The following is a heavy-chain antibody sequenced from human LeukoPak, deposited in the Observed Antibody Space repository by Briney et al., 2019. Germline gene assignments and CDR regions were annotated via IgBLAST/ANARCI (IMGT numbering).Heavy chain of an antibody. Sequence: PGGSLRLSCAASGFTVSSNYMSWVRQAPGKGLVWVSRINSDGSSTSYADSVKGRFTISRDNAKNTLYLQMNSLRAEDTAVYYCARGPRYCSGGSCYCFYWGQGTLVTVSS. CDR1: GFTVSSNY. J-gene: IGHJ4*02. V-gene: IGHV3-74*01. D-gene: IGHD2-15*01. CDR2: INSDGSST. CDR3: ARGPRYCSGGSCYCFY.